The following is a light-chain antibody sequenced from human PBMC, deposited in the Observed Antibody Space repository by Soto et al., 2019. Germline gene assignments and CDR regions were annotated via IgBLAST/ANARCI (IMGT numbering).Light chain of an antibody. V-gene: IGKV1-39*01. CDR1: QSISIN. CDR3: QQTYTTRVYT. Sequence: DILLTQSPTSLSASVGDTVTITCRASQSISINLNWYKHRPGEAPKVLIYAASTLATGAPSRFSGSGVGTDFTLTISSLQLEDFATYYCQQTYTTRVYTFGQGTKLEFK. CDR2: AAS. J-gene: IGKJ2*01.